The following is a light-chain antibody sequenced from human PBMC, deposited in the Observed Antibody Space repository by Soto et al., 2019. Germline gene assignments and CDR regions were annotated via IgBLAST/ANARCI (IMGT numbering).Light chain of an antibody. J-gene: IGKJ4*01. Sequence: EIVSTQSPATLSLSPGERATLSCRASQSVSSYLAWYQQKPGQAPRLLIYDASNRATGIPARFSGSGSWTDFTLTISSLEPEDFAVYYCQQRSNWPPTFGGGTKVDIK. CDR3: QQRSNWPPT. V-gene: IGKV3-11*01. CDR2: DAS. CDR1: QSVSSY.